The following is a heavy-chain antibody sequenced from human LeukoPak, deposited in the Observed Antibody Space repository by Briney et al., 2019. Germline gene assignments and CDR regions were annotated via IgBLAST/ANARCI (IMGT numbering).Heavy chain of an antibody. V-gene: IGHV3-74*01. J-gene: IGHJ4*02. CDR1: GFSFSSYW. CDR3: ATERDSSWTFDS. D-gene: IGHD6-13*01. CDR2: INTDGTRT. Sequence: GGSLRLSCAASGFSFSSYWMHWVRQAPGKGLVWVSHINTDGTRTSYADSVKGRFTISRDNAKNSLYLQMNSPRAEDTAVYYCATERDSSWTFDSWGQGTLVTVSS.